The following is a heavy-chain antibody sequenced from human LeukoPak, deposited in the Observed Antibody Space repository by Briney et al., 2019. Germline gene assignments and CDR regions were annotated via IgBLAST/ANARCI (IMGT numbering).Heavy chain of an antibody. D-gene: IGHD3-22*01. Sequence: GRSLRLSCAASGFTFDDYAMHWVRQAPGKGLEWVSGISWNSGSIGYADSVKGRFTISRDNAKNSLYLQMNSLRAEDMALYYCAKDKTPHYYGSSGYMDVWGKGTTVTVSS. J-gene: IGHJ6*03. CDR1: GFTFDDYA. CDR3: AKDKTPHYYGSSGYMDV. V-gene: IGHV3-9*03. CDR2: ISWNSGSI.